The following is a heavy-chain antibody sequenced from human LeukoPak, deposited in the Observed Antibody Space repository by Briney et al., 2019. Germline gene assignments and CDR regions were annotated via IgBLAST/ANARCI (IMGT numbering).Heavy chain of an antibody. CDR3: AREGKVGATVFDY. CDR1: GFTFSSYS. CDR2: INSDGSST. D-gene: IGHD1-26*01. J-gene: IGHJ4*02. Sequence: GGSLRLSCAASGFTFSSYSMHWVRQAPGKGLVWVSRINSDGSSTSYADSVKGRFTISRDNAKNTLYLQMNSLRAADTAVYYCAREGKVGATVFDYWGQGTLVTVSS. V-gene: IGHV3-74*01.